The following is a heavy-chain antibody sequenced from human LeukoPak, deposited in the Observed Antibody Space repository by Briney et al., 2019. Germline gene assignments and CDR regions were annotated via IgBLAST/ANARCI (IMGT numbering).Heavy chain of an antibody. CDR3: ARAGDYGDYRPWGYYYMDV. J-gene: IGHJ6*03. Sequence: GGSLRLSCAASGFTFDDYGMSWVRQAPGKGLEWVSGINWNGGSTGYADSVKGQFTISRDNAKNSLYLQTNSLRAEDTALYHCARAGDYGDYRPWGYYYMDVWGKGTTVTISS. CDR2: INWNGGST. V-gene: IGHV3-20*01. D-gene: IGHD4-17*01. CDR1: GFTFDDYG.